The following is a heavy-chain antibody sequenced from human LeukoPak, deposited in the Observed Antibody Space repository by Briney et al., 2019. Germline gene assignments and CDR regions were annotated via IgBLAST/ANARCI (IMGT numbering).Heavy chain of an antibody. D-gene: IGHD2-21*02. CDR2: IYYSGST. V-gene: IGHV4-39*07. Sequence: PSETLSLTCTVSGGSISSSSYYWGWIRQPPGKGLEWIGSIYYSGSTYYNPSLKSRVTISVDTSKNQFSLKLSSVTAADTAVYYCARVQHIVVVTAIPNPSHAFDIWGQGTMITVSS. J-gene: IGHJ3*02. CDR1: GGSISSSSYY. CDR3: ARVQHIVVVTAIPNPSHAFDI.